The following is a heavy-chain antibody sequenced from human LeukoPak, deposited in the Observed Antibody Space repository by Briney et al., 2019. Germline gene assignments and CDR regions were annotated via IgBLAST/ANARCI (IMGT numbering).Heavy chain of an antibody. J-gene: IGHJ4*02. Sequence: GGSLRLSCAASGSYWLHWVRQAPGKGLVWVSHINSDGSWTSYADSVKGRFTISKDNAKNTVYLQMNNLRAEDTAVYYCVSFYETYWGRGTLVTVSS. V-gene: IGHV3-74*01. CDR2: INSDGSWT. CDR1: GSYW. D-gene: IGHD2/OR15-2a*01. CDR3: VSFYETY.